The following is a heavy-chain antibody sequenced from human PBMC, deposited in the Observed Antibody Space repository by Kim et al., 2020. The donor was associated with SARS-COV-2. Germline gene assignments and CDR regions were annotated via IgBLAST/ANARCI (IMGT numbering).Heavy chain of an antibody. CDR2: IYYSGST. V-gene: IGHV4-39*01. J-gene: IGHJ4*02. CDR3: ARGDIAVAGVCDY. CDR1: GGSISSSSYY. D-gene: IGHD6-19*01. Sequence: SETLSLTCTVSGGSISSSSYYWGWIRQPPGKGLEWIGSIYYSGSTYYNPSLKSRVTISVDTSKNQFSLKLSSVTAADTAVYYCARGDIAVAGVCDYWGQGTLVTVSS.